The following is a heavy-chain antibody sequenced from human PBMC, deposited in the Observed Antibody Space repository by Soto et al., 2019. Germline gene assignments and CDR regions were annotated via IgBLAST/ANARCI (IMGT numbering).Heavy chain of an antibody. CDR3: ARDLGYYDSSGYFDY. V-gene: IGHV3-11*01. J-gene: IGHJ4*02. CDR1: GFTFSDYY. CDR2: ISSSDTII. D-gene: IGHD3-22*01. Sequence: GGSLRLSCAASGFTFSDYYMSWIRQAPGKGLEWVSYISSSDTIISYADSVKGRFTISRDNAKNSLYLQMNSLRAEDTAVYYCARDLGYYDSSGYFDYWGQGTLVTSPQ.